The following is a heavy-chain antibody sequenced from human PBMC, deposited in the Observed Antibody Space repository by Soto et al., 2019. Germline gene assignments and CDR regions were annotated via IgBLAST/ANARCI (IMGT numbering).Heavy chain of an antibody. D-gene: IGHD6-19*01. J-gene: IGHJ3*01. Sequence: GESLKISCKGSGYNFNNKWIGWVRQMPGKGLEWMGVIYPGDSDTTYSPSLQGHVTISVDKSISTAYLQWSSLKASDTAMYYCEGRDRSDWFGAFDLWGQGTMVTVSS. CDR2: IYPGDSDT. V-gene: IGHV5-51*01. CDR1: GYNFNNKW. CDR3: EGRDRSDWFGAFDL.